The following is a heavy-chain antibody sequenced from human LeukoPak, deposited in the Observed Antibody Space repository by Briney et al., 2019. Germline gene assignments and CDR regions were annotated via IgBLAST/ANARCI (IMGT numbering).Heavy chain of an antibody. CDR2: ISSSSSYI. J-gene: IGHJ4*02. CDR3: AKDGAVAGFDY. V-gene: IGHV3-21*01. Sequence: GGSLRLSCAASGFTFSSYSMNWVRQAPGKGLEWVSSISSSSSYIYYADSVRGRFTISRDNAKNSLYLQMNSLRAEDTAVYYCAKDGAVAGFDYWGQGTLVTVSS. D-gene: IGHD6-19*01. CDR1: GFTFSSYS.